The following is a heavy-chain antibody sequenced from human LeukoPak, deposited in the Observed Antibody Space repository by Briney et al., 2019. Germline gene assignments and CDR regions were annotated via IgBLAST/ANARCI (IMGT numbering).Heavy chain of an antibody. CDR2: ISYDGGNR. V-gene: IGHV3-30*03. Sequence: PGGSLRLSCAASGFTFSRYGMHWVRQAPGKGLEWLAVISYDGGNRHYADSVKGRFTVSRDNSKSTLYLQMNSLRPDDTAVYYCARRAGDTSGEGWFDPWGQGTLVTVSS. J-gene: IGHJ5*02. D-gene: IGHD3-22*01. CDR1: GFTFSRYG. CDR3: ARRAGDTSGEGWFDP.